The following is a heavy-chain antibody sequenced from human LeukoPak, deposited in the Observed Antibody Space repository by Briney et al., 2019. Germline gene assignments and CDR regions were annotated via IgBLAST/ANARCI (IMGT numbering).Heavy chain of an antibody. CDR2: ISGSGGST. CDR3: ARDYRWLQWPDAFDI. Sequence: PGGSLRLSCAASGFTFSSYAMSWVRQAPGKGLEWVSAISGSGGSTYYADSVKGRFTISRDNSKNTLYLQMNSLRAEDTAVYYCARDYRWLQWPDAFDIWGQGTMVTVSS. J-gene: IGHJ3*02. D-gene: IGHD5-24*01. CDR1: GFTFSSYA. V-gene: IGHV3-23*01.